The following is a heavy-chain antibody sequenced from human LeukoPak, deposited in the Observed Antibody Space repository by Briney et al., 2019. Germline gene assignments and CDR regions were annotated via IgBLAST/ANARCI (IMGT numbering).Heavy chain of an antibody. CDR1: GGSIGSHY. CDR3: ARAYFDFWSGYPKEYYYYMDV. CDR2: IYYSGST. J-gene: IGHJ6*03. D-gene: IGHD3-3*01. V-gene: IGHV4-59*11. Sequence: PSETLSLTCTVSGGSIGSHYWSWIRQPPGKGLEWIGYIYYSGSTNYNPSLKSRVTISVDTSKNQFSLKLSSVTAADTAVYYCARAYFDFWSGYPKEYYYYMDVWGKGTTVTISS.